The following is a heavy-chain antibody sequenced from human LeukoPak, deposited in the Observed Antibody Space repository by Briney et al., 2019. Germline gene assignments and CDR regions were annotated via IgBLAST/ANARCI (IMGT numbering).Heavy chain of an antibody. D-gene: IGHD4-17*01. CDR1: GGSFSGYY. V-gene: IGHV4-34*01. Sequence: PSETLYLTCAVYGGSFSGYYWSWIRQPPGKGLEWIGEINHRGSTNYNPSLKSRVTISVDTSKNQFSLKLSSVTAADTAVYYCARDYGDYVHYFDYWGQGTLVTVSS. CDR3: ARDYGDYVHYFDY. CDR2: INHRGST. J-gene: IGHJ4*02.